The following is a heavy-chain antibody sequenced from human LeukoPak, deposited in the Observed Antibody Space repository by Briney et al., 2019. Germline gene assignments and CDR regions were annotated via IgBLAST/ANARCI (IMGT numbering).Heavy chain of an antibody. D-gene: IGHD1-1*01. V-gene: IGHV1-2*02. Sequence: ASVKVSCKASGYTFTGYYMHWVRQAPGQGLEWMGWINPNSGGTNYAQKFQGRVTMTRDTSISTAYMELSRLRSDDTAVYYCARVSLANPYNRCFDPWGQGTLVTVSS. CDR2: INPNSGGT. CDR1: GYTFTGYY. J-gene: IGHJ5*02. CDR3: ARVSLANPYNRCFDP.